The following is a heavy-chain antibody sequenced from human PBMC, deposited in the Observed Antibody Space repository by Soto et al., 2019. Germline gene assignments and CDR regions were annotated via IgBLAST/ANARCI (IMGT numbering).Heavy chain of an antibody. CDR3: ARHDYSNYPYYFDY. CDR2: IIPIFGTA. CDR1: GGTFSSYA. J-gene: IGHJ4*02. V-gene: IGHV1-69*01. D-gene: IGHD4-4*01. Sequence: QVQLVQSGAEVKKPGSSVKVSCKASGGTFSSYAISWVRQAPGQGLEWMGGIIPIFGTANYAQKFQGRVTITADESTGTAYMELSSLRSEDTAVYYCARHDYSNYPYYFDYWGQGTLVTVSS.